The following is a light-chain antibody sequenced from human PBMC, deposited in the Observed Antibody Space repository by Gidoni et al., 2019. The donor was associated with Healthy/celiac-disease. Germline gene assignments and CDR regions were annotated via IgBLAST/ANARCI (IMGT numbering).Light chain of an antibody. Sequence: DIQMTQSPSSLSASVGDRVTITCRASQSISSYLNWYQQKPGKAPKLLIYAASSLQSGVPSRFSGSGSGTAFTPPTSSLQPEDFATYYCQQSYSTPLTFGGGTKVEIK. CDR2: AAS. CDR1: QSISSY. V-gene: IGKV1-39*01. J-gene: IGKJ4*01. CDR3: QQSYSTPLT.